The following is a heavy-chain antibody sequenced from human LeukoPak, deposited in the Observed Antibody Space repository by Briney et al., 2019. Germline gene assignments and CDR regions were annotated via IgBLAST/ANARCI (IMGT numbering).Heavy chain of an antibody. V-gene: IGHV4-30-2*01. CDR3: AGKYGDSYDY. J-gene: IGHJ4*02. Sequence: PSETLSLTCAVSGGSISSGGYSWSWIRQPQGKGLEWIGYIDHSGSTYYNPSLKSRVTISVDRSKKPFSLKLSSVTAADTAVYYCAGKYGDSYDYWGQRTLVTVYS. CDR1: GGSISSGGYS. CDR2: IDHSGST. D-gene: IGHD4-17*01.